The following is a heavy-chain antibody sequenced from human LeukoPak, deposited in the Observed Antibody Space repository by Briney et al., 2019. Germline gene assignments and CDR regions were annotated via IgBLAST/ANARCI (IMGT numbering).Heavy chain of an antibody. V-gene: IGHV3-48*03. CDR3: ARESSGNYYVGFDY. J-gene: IGHJ4*02. CDR2: ISSSGSTI. CDR1: GFTVSSYE. D-gene: IGHD1-26*01. Sequence: GGSLRLSCAASGFTVSSYEMNWVRQAPGKGLEWVSYISSSGSTIYYADSVKGRFTTSRDSAKNSLYLQMSSLRAEDTAVYYCARESSGNYYVGFDYWGQGTLVTVSS.